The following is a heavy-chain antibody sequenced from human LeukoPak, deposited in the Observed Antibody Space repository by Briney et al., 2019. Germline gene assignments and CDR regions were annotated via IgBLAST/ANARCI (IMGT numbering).Heavy chain of an antibody. V-gene: IGHV4-61*05. Sequence: SETLSLTCTVSGGSISSSSYYWGWIRQPPGKGLEWIGYIYYSGSTNYNPSLKSRVTISIDTSKNQFSLKLSSVTAADTAVYYCARSGYSSNWSFDYWGQGTLVTVSS. CDR1: GGSISSSSYY. CDR3: ARSGYSSNWSFDY. D-gene: IGHD6-13*01. J-gene: IGHJ4*02. CDR2: IYYSGST.